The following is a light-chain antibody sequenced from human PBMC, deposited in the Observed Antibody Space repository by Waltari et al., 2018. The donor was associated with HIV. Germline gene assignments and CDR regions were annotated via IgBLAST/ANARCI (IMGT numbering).Light chain of an antibody. Sequence: DIVMTQSPDSLAVSLGERATIECKSSQSVLYNSNNKNYLAWYQHKPGQSPNLLIYWASTRESGVPDRFSGSGSGTDFTLTISSLQAEDVAVYYCQQYYSVPLTFGGGTKVEIK. J-gene: IGKJ4*01. CDR3: QQYYSVPLT. CDR2: WAS. CDR1: QSVLYNSNNKNY. V-gene: IGKV4-1*01.